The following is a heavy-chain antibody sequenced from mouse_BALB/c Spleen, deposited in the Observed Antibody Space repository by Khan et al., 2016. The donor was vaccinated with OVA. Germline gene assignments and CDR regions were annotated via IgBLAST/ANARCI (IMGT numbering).Heavy chain of an antibody. V-gene: IGHV8-12*01. CDR3: VRRRDWYFDY. J-gene: IGHJ2*01. CDR1: GFSLSISGMG. D-gene: IGHD3-3*01. Sequence: QVTLKESGPGTLQPSQTLSLTCSFAGFSLSISGMGVSWIRQPSGKGLEWLAHIYWDDHKRYNPSLKSRLTISKDTSRNQVILKITSVDTADTATYYCVRRRDWYFDYWGQGTTLTVSS. CDR2: IYWDDHK.